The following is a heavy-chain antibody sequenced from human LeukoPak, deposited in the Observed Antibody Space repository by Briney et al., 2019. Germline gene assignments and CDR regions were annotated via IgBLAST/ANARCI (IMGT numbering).Heavy chain of an antibody. Sequence: GRSLRPSCAASGFTFSSYGMHWVRQAPGKGLEWVAVISYDGSNKYYADSVKGRFTISRDNSKNTLYLQMNSLRAEDTAVYYCAYMSSDYWGQGTLVTVSS. D-gene: IGHD2-2*02. CDR2: ISYDGSNK. V-gene: IGHV3-30*03. CDR1: GFTFSSYG. J-gene: IGHJ4*02. CDR3: AYMSSDY.